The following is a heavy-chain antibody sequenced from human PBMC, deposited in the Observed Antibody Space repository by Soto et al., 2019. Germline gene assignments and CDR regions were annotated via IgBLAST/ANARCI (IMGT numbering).Heavy chain of an antibody. Sequence: SPTLSLTCAISGDSVCINSGGWNWIRQTPSRGLEWLGRTYYRSKWYFNYAVSVESRITINPDTSKNQFSLQLSSVTPDDTAVYYCARGSWDDVSGHYYMDVWGKGTTVTVSS. J-gene: IGHJ6*03. D-gene: IGHD1-1*01. V-gene: IGHV6-1*01. CDR1: GDSVCINSGG. CDR3: ARGSWDDVSGHYYMDV. CDR2: TYYRSKWYF.